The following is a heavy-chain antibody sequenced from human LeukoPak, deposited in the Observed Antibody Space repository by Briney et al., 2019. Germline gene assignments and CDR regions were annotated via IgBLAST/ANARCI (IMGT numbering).Heavy chain of an antibody. J-gene: IGHJ2*01. CDR2: IYYSGST. Sequence: PSETLSLTCTVSGGSISSYYWSWIRQPPGKGLEWIGYIYYSGSTNYNPSLKSRVTISVDTSKNQFSLKLSSVTAADTAVYYCARDYWGSARRLDLWGRGTLVTVSS. D-gene: IGHD2-21*01. CDR1: GGSISSYY. CDR3: ARDYWGSARRLDL. V-gene: IGHV4-59*01.